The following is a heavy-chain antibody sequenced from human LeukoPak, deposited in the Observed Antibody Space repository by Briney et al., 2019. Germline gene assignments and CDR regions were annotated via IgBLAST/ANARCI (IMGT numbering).Heavy chain of an antibody. V-gene: IGHV4-30-4*08. CDR2: IYYSGST. D-gene: IGHD2-2*01. J-gene: IGHJ6*03. CDR3: ARDRRGRYCSSTSCHSGIYYYYYYMDV. Sequence: TLSLTCTLSGGSISSGDYYWSWIRQPPGKGLEWIGYIYYSGSTYYNPSLKSRVTISVDTSKNQFSLKLSSVTAADTAVYYCARDRRGRYCSSTSCHSGIYYYYYYMDVWGKGTTVTVSS. CDR1: GGSISSGDYY.